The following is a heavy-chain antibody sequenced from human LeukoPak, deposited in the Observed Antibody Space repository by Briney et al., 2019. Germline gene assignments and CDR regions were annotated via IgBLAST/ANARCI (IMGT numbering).Heavy chain of an antibody. D-gene: IGHD5-24*01. J-gene: IGHJ4*02. Sequence: QPGGSLRLSCAASGFTFNSYWMHWVRQAPGKGLVWVSRIDEDGKTIDYADSVKGRFTISRDNSKNTLYLQMNSLRAEDTAVYYCARDGMATSPQGYFDYWGQGTLVTVSS. CDR3: ARDGMATSPQGYFDY. CDR2: IDEDGKTI. CDR1: GFTFNSYW. V-gene: IGHV3-74*01.